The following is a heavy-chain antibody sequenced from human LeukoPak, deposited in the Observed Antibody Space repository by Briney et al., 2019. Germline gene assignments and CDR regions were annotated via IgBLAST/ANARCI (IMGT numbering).Heavy chain of an antibody. D-gene: IGHD3-22*01. CDR3: VKDLYYDNSGYYSSAFDY. J-gene: IGHJ4*02. CDR2: HNGNGDRT. V-gene: IGHV3-64D*06. Sequence: GASLRLSCSASGFTFKKYAMHWVRQAPGKGLEYVSAHNGNGDRTYNADSVKGRFTSSRDNSKNTLFLQTSSLRVEDTAVYYCVKDLYYDNSGYYSSAFDYWGQGTLV. CDR1: GFTFKKYA.